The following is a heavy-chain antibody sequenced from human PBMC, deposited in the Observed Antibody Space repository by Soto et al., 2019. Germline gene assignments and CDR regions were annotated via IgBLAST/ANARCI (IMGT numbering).Heavy chain of an antibody. D-gene: IGHD3-3*01. Sequence: PGGSLRLSCAASGFTFSSYGMHWVRQAPGKGLEWVAVISYDGSNKYYADSVKGRFTISRDNSKNTLYLQMNSLRAEDTAVYYCAKDQAYYDFWSGYYSSYGMDVWGQGTTVTVSS. V-gene: IGHV3-30*18. J-gene: IGHJ6*02. CDR1: GFTFSSYG. CDR3: AKDQAYYDFWSGYYSSYGMDV. CDR2: ISYDGSNK.